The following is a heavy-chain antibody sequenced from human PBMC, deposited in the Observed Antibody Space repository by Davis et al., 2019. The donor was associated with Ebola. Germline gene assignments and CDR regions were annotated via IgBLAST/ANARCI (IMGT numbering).Heavy chain of an antibody. CDR2: ISFDESDK. CDR3: VRGTMVVRGDGMHV. V-gene: IGHV3-30*19. Sequence: GESLKISCAASGFTFSSYGMHWVRQAPGKGLEWVAAISFDESDKFYADSVKGRFTISRDNSRNTLYLQMYSLRPEDTATYYCVRGTMVVRGDGMHVWGQGTTVTVSS. CDR1: GFTFSSYG. D-gene: IGHD4-23*01. J-gene: IGHJ6*02.